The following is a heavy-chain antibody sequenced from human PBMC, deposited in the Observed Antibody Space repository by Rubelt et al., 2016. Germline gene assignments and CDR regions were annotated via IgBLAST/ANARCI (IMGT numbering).Heavy chain of an antibody. Sequence: EVHLVESGGALVQPGGSLRLSCAASGFSVRSKYMSWVRQAPGRGLEWVSLLHSSDSPYYADSVKGRFTNSRDKSKNTLYLQMNSLRAEDTAVYYCARDRSLIVLRFLEWFDYWGQGTLVTVSS. D-gene: IGHD3-3*01. CDR1: GFSVRSKY. V-gene: IGHV3-66*03. CDR3: ARDRSLIVLRFLEWFDY. J-gene: IGHJ4*02. CDR2: LHSSDSP.